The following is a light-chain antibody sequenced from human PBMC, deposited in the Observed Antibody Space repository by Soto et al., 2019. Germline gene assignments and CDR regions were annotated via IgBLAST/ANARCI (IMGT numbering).Light chain of an antibody. J-gene: IGLJ1*01. Sequence: QSVLTQPASVSGSPGQSITISCTGTGSDIGAYNSVSWYQQHPGKAPKLIVFQVSFRPSAVSDRFSGSKSDNTASLTISGLQTEDEADYYCLSYTTSSTFGFGTGTKVTVL. CDR1: GSDIGAYNS. CDR3: LSYTTSSTFG. CDR2: QVS. V-gene: IGLV2-14*01.